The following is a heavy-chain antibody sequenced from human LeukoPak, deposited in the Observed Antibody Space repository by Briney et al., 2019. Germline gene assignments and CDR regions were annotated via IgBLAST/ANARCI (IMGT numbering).Heavy chain of an antibody. Sequence: GGSLRLSCAASGFTFSSYAMHWVRQAPGKGLEWVSAISGSGGSTYYADSVKGRFTISRVNSKNTLYLQMNSLRAEDTAVYYCAKPLGLEWLLYPSYYFDYWGQGTLVTVSS. CDR2: ISGSGGST. V-gene: IGHV3-23*01. D-gene: IGHD3-3*01. CDR3: AKPLGLEWLLYPSYYFDY. J-gene: IGHJ4*02. CDR1: GFTFSSYA.